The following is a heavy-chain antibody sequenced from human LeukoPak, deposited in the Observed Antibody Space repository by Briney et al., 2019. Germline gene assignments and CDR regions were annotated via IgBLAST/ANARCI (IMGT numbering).Heavy chain of an antibody. Sequence: GGSLRLSCAASGFTFSSYAMSWVRQAPGKGLELVSEISGSGGTTDYADSVRGRFTISRDNSKNTLYLQMNTLRAEDTAVYYCAKPPPSSISWYYYYGMDVWGQGTTVTVSS. CDR2: ISGSGGTT. CDR1: GFTFSSYA. J-gene: IGHJ6*02. D-gene: IGHD6-13*01. V-gene: IGHV3-23*01. CDR3: AKPPPSSISWYYYYGMDV.